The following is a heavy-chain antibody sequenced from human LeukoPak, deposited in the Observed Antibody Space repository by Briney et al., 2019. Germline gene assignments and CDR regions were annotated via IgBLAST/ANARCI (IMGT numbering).Heavy chain of an antibody. J-gene: IGHJ4*02. CDR2: IIQDGSEK. CDR3: AREALTVTTFGPFDS. D-gene: IGHD4-17*01. Sequence: GGSLRLSCAASGFTFSSFWMSWVRQAPGKGLEWVAKIIQDGSEKYYVDSVKGRFTISRDNAKNSLYLRMNSLRADDTAVYYCAREALTVTTFGPFDSWGQGTLVAVSS. CDR1: GFTFSSFW. V-gene: IGHV3-7*01.